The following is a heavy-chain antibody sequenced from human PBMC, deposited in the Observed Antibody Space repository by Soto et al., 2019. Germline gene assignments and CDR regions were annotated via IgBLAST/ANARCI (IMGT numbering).Heavy chain of an antibody. J-gene: IGHJ6*02. CDR1: GGSISSYY. D-gene: IGHD6-13*01. CDR3: ARDKALEAAAGKPYYYYGMDV. Sequence: PSETLSLTCTVSGGSISSYYWSWIRQPPGKGLEWIGYIYYSGSTNYNPSLKSRVTISVDTSKNQFSLKLSSVTAADTAVYYCARDKALEAAAGKPYYYYGMDVWGQGTTVTVSS. CDR2: IYYSGST. V-gene: IGHV4-59*01.